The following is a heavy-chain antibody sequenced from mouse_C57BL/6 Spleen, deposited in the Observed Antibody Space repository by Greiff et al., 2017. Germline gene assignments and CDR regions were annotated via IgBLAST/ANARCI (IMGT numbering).Heavy chain of an antibody. Sequence: EVQLVESGPGLVKPSQSLSLTCSVTGYSITSGYYWNWIRQFPGNKLEWMGYISYDGSNNYNPSLKNLISITRDTSKNQFFLKLNSVTTEDTATYYCARGRTGSDYWGQGTTLTVSS. CDR3: ARGRTGSDY. V-gene: IGHV3-6*01. CDR2: ISYDGSN. CDR1: GYSITSGYY. D-gene: IGHD4-1*01. J-gene: IGHJ2*01.